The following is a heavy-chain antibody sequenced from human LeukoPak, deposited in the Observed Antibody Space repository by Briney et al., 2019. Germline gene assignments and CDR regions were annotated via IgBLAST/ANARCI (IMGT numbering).Heavy chain of an antibody. CDR2: ISGSGGST. CDR3: AKDSLLPTSPPQEYFQH. J-gene: IGHJ1*01. Sequence: SGGSLRLSCAASGFTFSSYAMSWVRQAPGKGLEWVSAISGSGGSTYYADSVKGRFTISRDNSKKTLYLQMNSLRAEDTAVYYCAKDSLLPTSPPQEYFQHWGQGTLVTVSS. V-gene: IGHV3-23*01. CDR1: GFTFSSYA.